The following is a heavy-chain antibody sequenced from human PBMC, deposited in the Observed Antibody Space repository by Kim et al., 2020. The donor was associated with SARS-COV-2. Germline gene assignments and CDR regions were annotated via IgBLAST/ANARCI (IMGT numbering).Heavy chain of an antibody. Sequence: GGSLRLSCAASGFIFSDYYMTWIRQAPAKGLEWVSFISSGSSYTNYADSVKGRFTISRDNARNSLYLHMNSLRAEDTAVYYCARGIGHTFDIWGQGQWSPSLQ. D-gene: IGHD2-15*01. V-gene: IGHV3-11*06. J-gene: IGHJ3*02. CDR3: ARGIGHTFDI. CDR2: ISSGSSYT. CDR1: GFIFSDYY.